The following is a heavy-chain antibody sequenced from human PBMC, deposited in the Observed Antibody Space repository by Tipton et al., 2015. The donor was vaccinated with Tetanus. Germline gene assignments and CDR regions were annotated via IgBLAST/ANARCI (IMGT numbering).Heavy chain of an antibody. CDR2: IYYTGST. V-gene: IGHV4-61*01. CDR3: ARRSVSARFDD. CDR1: GGSVSSGIYY. J-gene: IGHJ4*02. D-gene: IGHD6-6*01. Sequence: TLSLTCTVSGGSVSSGIYYWSWIRQPPGKGLEWIGYIYYTGSTNYNPSLKSRVTISIDTSKNQLSLKLSSVTAADTAVYYCARRSVSARFDDWGQGAQVTVSS.